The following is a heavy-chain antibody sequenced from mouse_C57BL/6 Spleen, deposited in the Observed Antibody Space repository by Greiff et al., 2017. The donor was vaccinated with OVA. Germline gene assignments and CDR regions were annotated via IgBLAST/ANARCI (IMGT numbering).Heavy chain of an antibody. V-gene: IGHV1-82*01. CDR3: ARWDGYTPYAMDY. D-gene: IGHD2-3*01. CDR1: GYAFSSSW. CDR2: IYPGDGDT. Sequence: VQLQQSGPELVKPGASVKISCKASGYAFSSSWMNWVKQRPGKGLEWIGRIYPGDGDTNYNGKFKGKATLTADKSSSTAYMQLSSLTSEDSAVYVCARWDGYTPYAMDYWGQGTSVTVSS. J-gene: IGHJ4*01.